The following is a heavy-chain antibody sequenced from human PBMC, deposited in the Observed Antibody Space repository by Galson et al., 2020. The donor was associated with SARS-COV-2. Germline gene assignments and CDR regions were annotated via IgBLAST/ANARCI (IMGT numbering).Heavy chain of an antibody. Sequence: GESLKISCAASGFTFSSYGMSWVRQAPGKGLEWISAISGRDGSTYYADSVKGRFTISGDNSKNTVYLHMNSLRAEDTAVYYCATRYCSSARCYNQYFHHWGQGTLVTVAS. J-gene: IGHJ1*01. CDR3: ATRYCSSARCYNQYFHH. CDR2: ISGRDGST. V-gene: IGHV3-23*01. D-gene: IGHD2-2*02. CDR1: GFTFSSYG.